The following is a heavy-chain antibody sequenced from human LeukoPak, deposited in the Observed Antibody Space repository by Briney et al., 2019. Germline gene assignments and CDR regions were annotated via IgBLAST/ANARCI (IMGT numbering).Heavy chain of an antibody. Sequence: GGSLRLSCAASTFTFSNAWMSWVRQAPGKGLEWVGRIKSKSDGGTTDYAAPVKGRFAISRDDSKNTLYLQMNSLKTEDTAVYYCTTAPRGYCSGGSCSYAFDIWGQGTMVTVSS. J-gene: IGHJ3*02. D-gene: IGHD2-15*01. V-gene: IGHV3-15*01. CDR2: IKSKSDGGTT. CDR3: TTAPRGYCSGGSCSYAFDI. CDR1: TFTFSNAW.